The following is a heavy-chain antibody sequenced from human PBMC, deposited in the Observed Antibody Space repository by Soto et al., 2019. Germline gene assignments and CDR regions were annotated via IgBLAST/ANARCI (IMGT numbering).Heavy chain of an antibody. CDR2: INTGTGDT. D-gene: IGHD6-6*01. Sequence: ASVKVSCKASGYIITGYPIHWVRQAPGQSLEWMGWINTGTGDTKYSQSFQGRVTTSRDTSATTAYLELSSLTSEDTAMYYCTRDNNALVDYWGQGTLVTVSS. CDR3: TRDNNALVDY. J-gene: IGHJ4*02. CDR1: GYIITGYP. V-gene: IGHV1-3*04.